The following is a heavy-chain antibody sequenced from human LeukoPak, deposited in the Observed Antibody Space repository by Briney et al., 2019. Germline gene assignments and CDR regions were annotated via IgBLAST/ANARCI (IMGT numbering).Heavy chain of an antibody. Sequence: PGGSLRLSCAASGFTFSNYWMSWVRQAPGKGLKWVAHINMDGSEKYYVDSVKGRFAISRDNAKNSLYLQMNSLRVEDTAVYYCARDKVTYWGQGTLVTVSS. V-gene: IGHV3-7*01. J-gene: IGHJ4*02. CDR1: GFTFSNYW. CDR2: INMDGSEK. CDR3: ARDKVTY.